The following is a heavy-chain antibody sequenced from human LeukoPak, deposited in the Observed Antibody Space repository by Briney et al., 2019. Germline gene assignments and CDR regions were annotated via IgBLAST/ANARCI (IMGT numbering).Heavy chain of an antibody. CDR3: GPWVVPAAILRTSYGMDV. CDR1: GFTFSDYY. D-gene: IGHD2-2*01. V-gene: IGHV3-11*01. Sequence: GGSLRLSCAASGFTFSDYYMSWIRQAPGKGLEWVSYISSSGSTIYYADSVKGRFTISRDNAKNSLYLQMNSLRAEDTAVYYCGPWVVPAAILRTSYGMDVWGQGTTVTVSS. CDR2: ISSSGSTI. J-gene: IGHJ6*02.